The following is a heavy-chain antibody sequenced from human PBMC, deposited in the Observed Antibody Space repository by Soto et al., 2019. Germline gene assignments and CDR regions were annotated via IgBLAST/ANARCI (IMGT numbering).Heavy chain of an antibody. CDR1: GGSIDTYY. D-gene: IGHD2-21*02. V-gene: IGHV4-59*08. J-gene: IGHJ4*02. Sequence: SETLSLTCTVSGGSIDTYYWSWIRQPPGKGLQWIGYIYYSGSTTYSPSLKSRVTISVDRSKNQFSLKLTSMTAADTAVYYCARTRLCGGDCYSAYYFDFWGQGALVTVSS. CDR3: ARTRLCGGDCYSAYYFDF. CDR2: IYYSGST.